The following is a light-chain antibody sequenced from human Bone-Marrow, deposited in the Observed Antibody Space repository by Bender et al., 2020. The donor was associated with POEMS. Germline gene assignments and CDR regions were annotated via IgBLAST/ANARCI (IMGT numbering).Light chain of an antibody. CDR3: QVWDSSNDHVV. CDR2: GDS. Sequence: SYELTQPPSVSVSPGQTARITCSGDALSKEYGYWYQQRPGQAPVLVVYGDSDRPSGIPERFSGANSGNTATLTISRVEAGDEADYHCQVWDSSNDHVVFGGGTKLTVL. CDR1: ALSKEY. J-gene: IGLJ2*01. V-gene: IGLV3-21*02.